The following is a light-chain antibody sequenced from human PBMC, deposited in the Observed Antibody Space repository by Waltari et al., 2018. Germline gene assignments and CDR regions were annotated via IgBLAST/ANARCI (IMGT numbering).Light chain of an antibody. CDR1: NIGSKS. J-gene: IGLJ2*01. CDR2: YDS. Sequence: SYVVTQSPSVSVAPGETARITCGGDNIGSKSVHWSQQRPGQAPVLVISYDSDRPSGIPERFSGSNSGNTATLTISWVEADDEADYYCLVWDSTTDHHGVFGGGTKLTVL. CDR3: LVWDSTTDHHGV. V-gene: IGLV3-21*04.